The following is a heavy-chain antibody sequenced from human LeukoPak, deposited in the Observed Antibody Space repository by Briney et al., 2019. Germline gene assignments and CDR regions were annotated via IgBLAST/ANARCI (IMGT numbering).Heavy chain of an antibody. Sequence: GRSLRLSCAASGFTVSSNYMNWVRQAPGKGLEWVSVIYSGGSTYYADSVKGRFTISRDNSKNTLYLQMNSLRAEDTAVYYCARDGSSWYIGYWGQGTLVTVSS. D-gene: IGHD6-13*01. CDR1: GFTVSSNY. V-gene: IGHV3-66*01. CDR3: ARDGSSWYIGY. CDR2: IYSGGST. J-gene: IGHJ4*02.